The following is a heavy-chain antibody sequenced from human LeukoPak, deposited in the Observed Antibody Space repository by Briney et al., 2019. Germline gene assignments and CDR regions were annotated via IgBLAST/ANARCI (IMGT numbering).Heavy chain of an antibody. CDR1: GGSFSGYY. CDR2: INHSGST. V-gene: IGHV4-34*01. D-gene: IGHD6-19*01. CDR3: ARGSIAVAGYFDY. Sequence: ETLSLTCAVYGGSFSGYYWSWIRQPPGKGLEWIGEINHSGSTNYNPSLKSRVTISVDKSKNQFSLKLSSVTAADTAVYYCARGSIAVAGYFDYWGQGTLVTVSS. J-gene: IGHJ4*02.